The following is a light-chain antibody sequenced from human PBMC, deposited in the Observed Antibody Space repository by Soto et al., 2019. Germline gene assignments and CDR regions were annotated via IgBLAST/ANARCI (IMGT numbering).Light chain of an antibody. CDR3: QQSYNPPYN. CDR1: RTITMY. CDR2: AAS. Sequence: DIQMTQSPSSLSASVGDRVTITCRASRTITMYLNCYQQKSGQDPKLLINAASTLRSGLPSKYSGSGSGTDVTLTIDSLQPEDFATCYCQQSYNPPYNFGPGTKVDMK. J-gene: IGKJ3*01. V-gene: IGKV1-39*01.